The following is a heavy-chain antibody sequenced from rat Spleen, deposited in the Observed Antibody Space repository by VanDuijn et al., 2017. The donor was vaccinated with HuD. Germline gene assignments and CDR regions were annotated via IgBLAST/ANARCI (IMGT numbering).Heavy chain of an antibody. CDR1: GFTFSDYN. J-gene: IGHJ4*01. CDR3: ARPPTLMDA. D-gene: IGHD2-1*01. Sequence: EVQLVESGGGLVQPGRSLKLSCAASGFTFSDYNMAWVRQAPKKGLEWVATISYDGSSTYYRDSVKGRFTISRDNAKSTLYLQMDSLRSEDTATYYCARPPTLMDAWGQGASVTVSS. V-gene: IGHV5-7*01. CDR2: ISYDGSST.